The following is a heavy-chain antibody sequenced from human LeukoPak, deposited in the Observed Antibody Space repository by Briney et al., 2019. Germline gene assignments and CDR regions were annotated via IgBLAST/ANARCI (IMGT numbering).Heavy chain of an antibody. J-gene: IGHJ4*02. CDR1: GGSISSYY. CDR2: IYYSGST. Sequence: SETLSLTCTVPGGSISSYYWSWIRQPPGKGLEWIGYIYYSGSTNYNPSLKSRVTISVDTSKNQFSLKLSSVTAADTAVYYCARGYMVDYWGQGTLVTASS. CDR3: ARGYMVDY. V-gene: IGHV4-59*08. D-gene: IGHD6-13*01.